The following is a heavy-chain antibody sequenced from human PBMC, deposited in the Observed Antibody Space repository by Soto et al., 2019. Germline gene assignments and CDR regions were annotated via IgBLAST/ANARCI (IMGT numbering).Heavy chain of an antibody. Sequence: SETLSLTCTVTGDSISSRSYYWSWIRQPPGKGLEWIGYIYYSGSTNYNPSLKSRVTISVDTSKNQFSLKLSSVTAADTAVYYCARDDYGDYIWGQGTLVTVS. V-gene: IGHV4-61*01. CDR1: GDSISSRSYY. CDR3: ARDDYGDYI. CDR2: IYYSGST. J-gene: IGHJ4*02. D-gene: IGHD4-17*01.